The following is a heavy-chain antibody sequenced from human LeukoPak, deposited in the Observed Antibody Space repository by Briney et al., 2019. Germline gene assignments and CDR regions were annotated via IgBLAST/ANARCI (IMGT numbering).Heavy chain of an antibody. CDR3: ARSLEIYDY. CDR2: INHSGST. V-gene: IGHV4-34*01. D-gene: IGHD5-12*01. J-gene: IGHJ4*02. Sequence: SETLSLTCAVYGGSFSGYYWSWIRQPPGKGLGWIGEINHSGSTNYNPSLKSRVTISVDTSKNQFSLKLSSVTAADTAVYYCARSLEIYDYWGQGTLVTVSS. CDR1: GGSFSGYY.